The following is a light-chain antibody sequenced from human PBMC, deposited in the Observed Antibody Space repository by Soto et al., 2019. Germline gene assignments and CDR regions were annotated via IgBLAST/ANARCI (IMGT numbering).Light chain of an antibody. J-gene: IGKJ4*01. CDR3: QMYNNWVAT. CDR2: GAT. CDR1: QSISSN. V-gene: IGKV3D-15*01. Sequence: EIVMTQSPAILSVSPGERVTLSCRANQSISSNLAWYQQKPGHTPRLLIYGATTRATGIPARFSGSGSGTDFTLTINSLQSEEFSVYYCQMYNNWVATFGGGTKVEI.